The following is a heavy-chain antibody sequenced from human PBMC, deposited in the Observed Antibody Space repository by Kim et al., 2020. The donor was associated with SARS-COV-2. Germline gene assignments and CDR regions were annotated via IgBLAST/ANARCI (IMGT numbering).Heavy chain of an antibody. V-gene: IGHV3-53*01. D-gene: IGHD2-15*01. J-gene: IGHJ6*02. Sequence: GGSLRLSCAASGFTVSSNYMNWVRQAPGKGLEWVSVIYSGGSTYYADSVKGRFTISRDSSKNTLYLQMNSLRAEDTAVYYCARVGSGDGMDVWGQGTTVTVSS. CDR3: ARVGSGDGMDV. CDR1: GFTVSSNY. CDR2: IYSGGST.